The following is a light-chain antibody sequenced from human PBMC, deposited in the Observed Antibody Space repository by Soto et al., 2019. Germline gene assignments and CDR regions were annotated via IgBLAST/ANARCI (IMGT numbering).Light chain of an antibody. CDR1: SSDVGGYNY. J-gene: IGLJ1*01. CDR3: SSYTTSNTRQIV. Sequence: QSVLTQPASVSGSPGQSITISCTGTSSDVGGYNYVSWYQHHPGKAPKPMIYDVSNRPSGISNRFSGSKSGNTASLTISGLQPEDEGDYYCSSYTTSNTRQIVFGTGTKVTVL. V-gene: IGLV2-14*03. CDR2: DVS.